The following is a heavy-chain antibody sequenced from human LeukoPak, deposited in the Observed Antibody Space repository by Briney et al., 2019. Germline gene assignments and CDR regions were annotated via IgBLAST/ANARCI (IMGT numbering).Heavy chain of an antibody. CDR3: TRYNVGFES. D-gene: IGHD1-1*01. Sequence: SGGSLRLSCAASGFTFSGSAMHWVRQASGKGLEWVGRIRSKTNSYATSYAASVKGRFALSRDDSKNMAYLQMNSLKTEDTAVYYCTRYNVGFESWGQGTLVTVSS. CDR1: GFTFSGSA. V-gene: IGHV3-73*01. J-gene: IGHJ4*02. CDR2: IRSKTNSYAT.